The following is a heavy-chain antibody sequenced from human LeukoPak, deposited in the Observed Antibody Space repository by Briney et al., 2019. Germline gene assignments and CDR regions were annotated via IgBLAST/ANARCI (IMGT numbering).Heavy chain of an antibody. CDR2: IYHSGTT. CDR3: ARTGERSYFDY. CDR1: GDSIRSGDY. Sequence: SETLSLTCTVSGDSIRSGDYWNWIRQPPGRGLEWIGYIYHSGTTYYNPSLKSRVTISVDTSKNQFSLKLSSVTAADTAVYYCARTGERSYFDYWGQGTLVTVSS. J-gene: IGHJ4*02. V-gene: IGHV4-38-2*02. D-gene: IGHD3-10*01.